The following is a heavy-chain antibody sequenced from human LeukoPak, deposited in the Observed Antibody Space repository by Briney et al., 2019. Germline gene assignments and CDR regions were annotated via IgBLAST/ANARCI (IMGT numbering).Heavy chain of an antibody. CDR1: GYSFTSYW. J-gene: IGHJ5*02. CDR2: INPNSGGT. D-gene: IGHD3-3*01. CDR3: ARGNKEYYDFWSGHLGQNWFDP. Sequence: GESLKISCKGSGYSFTSYWIGWVRQAPGQGLEWMGWINPNSGGTNYAQKFQGRVTMTGDTSISTAYMELSRLRSDDTAVYYCARGNKEYYDFWSGHLGQNWFDPWGQGTLVTVSS. V-gene: IGHV1-2*02.